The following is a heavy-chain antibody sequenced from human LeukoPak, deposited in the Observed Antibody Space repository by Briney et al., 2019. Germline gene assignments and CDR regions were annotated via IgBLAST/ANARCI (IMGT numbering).Heavy chain of an antibody. V-gene: IGHV1-69*05. CDR2: IIPMFGTA. CDR3: AVWLMDTAMVKDFDY. CDR1: GGTFSSYA. D-gene: IGHD5-18*01. Sequence: SVKVSCKASGGTFSSYAISWVRQAPGQGLEWIGRIIPMFGTANYAQKFQGRVTITTDESTSTAYMELSSLRSEDTAVYYCAVWLMDTAMVKDFDYWGQGTLVTVSS. J-gene: IGHJ4*02.